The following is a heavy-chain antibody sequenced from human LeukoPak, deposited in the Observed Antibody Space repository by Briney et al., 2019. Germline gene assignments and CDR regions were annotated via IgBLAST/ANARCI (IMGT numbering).Heavy chain of an antibody. CDR2: FDPEDGET. Sequence: GASVKVSCKVSGYTLTELSMHWVRQAPGKGLEWMGGFDPEDGETIHAQKFQGRVTMTEDTSTDTAYMELSSLRSEDTAVYYCAAVRAVVWFGEMYFDYWGQGTLVTVSS. V-gene: IGHV1-24*01. CDR1: GYTLTELS. J-gene: IGHJ4*02. CDR3: AAVRAVVWFGEMYFDY. D-gene: IGHD3-10*01.